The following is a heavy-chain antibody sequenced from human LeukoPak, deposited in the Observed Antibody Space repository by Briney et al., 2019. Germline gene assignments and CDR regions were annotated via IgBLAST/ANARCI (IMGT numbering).Heavy chain of an antibody. CDR3: AREYDFWAQYRYMDV. J-gene: IGHJ6*03. D-gene: IGHD3-3*01. Sequence: ASVKVSCKASGGTFSSYAISWVRQAPGQGLEWMGGIIPIFGTANYAQKFQGRVTITADESTSTAYMELSSLRSEDTAVYYCAREYDFWAQYRYMDVWGKGTTVTVSS. V-gene: IGHV1-69*13. CDR2: IIPIFGTA. CDR1: GGTFSSYA.